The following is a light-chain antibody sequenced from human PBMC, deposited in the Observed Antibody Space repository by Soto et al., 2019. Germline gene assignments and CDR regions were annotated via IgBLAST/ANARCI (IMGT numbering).Light chain of an antibody. CDR3: QQYDNYST. CDR1: QSISNR. Sequence: DVQMTQSPSTLSASVGYRFTITCRASQSISNRLAWYHQKPGKTPNLLIYDASNLGSGVPSRLSGSGSGTEFTLTISSLQPDDFATYYCQQYDNYSTFGQGTKVDIK. CDR2: DAS. J-gene: IGKJ1*01. V-gene: IGKV1-5*01.